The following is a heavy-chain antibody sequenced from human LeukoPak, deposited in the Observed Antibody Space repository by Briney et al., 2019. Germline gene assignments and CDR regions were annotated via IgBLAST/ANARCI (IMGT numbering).Heavy chain of an antibody. D-gene: IGHD3-22*01. J-gene: IGHJ3*01. Sequence: PGGSLRLSCAAPGFTFSIFEMNWVRQAPGKGLEWVSYISSSGSTIYYADSVKGRFTISRDNAKNSLYLQMNRLRAEDTAIYYCSPGGRTSGYPWGQGTMVTVSS. CDR1: GFTFSIFE. CDR2: ISSSGSTI. CDR3: SPGGRTSGYP. V-gene: IGHV3-48*03.